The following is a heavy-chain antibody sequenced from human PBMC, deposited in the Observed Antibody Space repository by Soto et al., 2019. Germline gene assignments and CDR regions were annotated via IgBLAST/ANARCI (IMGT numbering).Heavy chain of an antibody. J-gene: IGHJ4*02. Sequence: SETLSLTCIVTGGRVSTESYYWSWMRQSPGKGLEWISYVFYTGTTNYNPSLKGRVTVSIDTSKNQFSLRLSAMTAADTAVYLCASDTGTSIHNWGPGILVTVSS. CDR1: GGRVSTESYY. V-gene: IGHV4-61*01. CDR2: VFYTGTT. D-gene: IGHD2-21*01. CDR3: ASDTGTSIHN.